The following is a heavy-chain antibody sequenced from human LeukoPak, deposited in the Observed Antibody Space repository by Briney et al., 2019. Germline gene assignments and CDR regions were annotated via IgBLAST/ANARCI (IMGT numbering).Heavy chain of an antibody. V-gene: IGHV3-20*04. CDR3: ARVRYSSSWSDPYYYYYYMDV. D-gene: IGHD6-13*01. Sequence: GGSLRLSCAASGFTFSSYSMNWVRQAPGKGLEWVSGINWNGGSTGYADSVKGRFTISRDNAKNSLYLQMNSLRAEDTALYYCARVRYSSSWSDPYYYYYYMDVWGKGTTVTVSS. CDR1: GFTFSSYS. J-gene: IGHJ6*03. CDR2: INWNGGST.